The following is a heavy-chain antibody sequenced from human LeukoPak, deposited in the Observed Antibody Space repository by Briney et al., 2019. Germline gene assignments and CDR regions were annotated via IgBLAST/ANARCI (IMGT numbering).Heavy chain of an antibody. V-gene: IGHV4-4*07. CDR3: AREDPSSGFYYYYMDV. CDR1: GGSISSYS. J-gene: IGHJ6*03. CDR2: IYTSGTT. Sequence: SETLSPTCTVSGGSISSYSWSWIRQPAGKGLEWIGRIYTSGTTHYNPSPKSRVTMSVDTSKHQFSLKLSSVTAADTAVYYCAREDPSSGFYYYYMDVWGKGTTVTVSS.